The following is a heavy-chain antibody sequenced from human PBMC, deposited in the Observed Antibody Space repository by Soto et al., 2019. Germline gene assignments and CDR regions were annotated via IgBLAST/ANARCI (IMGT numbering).Heavy chain of an antibody. CDR2: IWYDGSKK. CDR3: AKDLYTPGIWSTSCFDY. J-gene: IGHJ4*02. V-gene: IGHV3-33*06. CDR1: GFIFSSNG. D-gene: IGHD2-2*01. Sequence: PGGSLRLSCEGSGFIFSSNGIHWVRQAPGKGLEWVAVIWYDGSKKYYADSMKGRLTVSRDNSKNTAYLQMNSLRAEDTAVYYCAKDLYTPGIWSTSCFDYRGQGTLVTVSS.